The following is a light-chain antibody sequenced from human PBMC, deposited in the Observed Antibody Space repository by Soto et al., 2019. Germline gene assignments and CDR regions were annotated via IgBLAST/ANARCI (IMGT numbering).Light chain of an antibody. J-gene: IGLJ2*01. Sequence: QSVLTQPPSASGTPGQRVTISCSGSSSNIGRNYVYWYQQLPGTAPKLLIYSNNQRPSGVPDRFSGSKSGTSASLAISGLRSEDEADYYCAAWDDSLSGYVVFGGGTKLTVL. V-gene: IGLV1-47*02. CDR3: AAWDDSLSGYVV. CDR1: SSNIGRNY. CDR2: SNN.